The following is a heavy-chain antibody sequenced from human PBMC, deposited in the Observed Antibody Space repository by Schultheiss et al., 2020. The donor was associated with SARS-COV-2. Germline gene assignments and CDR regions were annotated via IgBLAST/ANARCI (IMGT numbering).Heavy chain of an antibody. V-gene: IGHV4-34*01. Sequence: GSLRLSCAVYGGSFSGYYWSWIRQPPGKGLEWIGEINHSGSTNYNPSLKSRVTISVDTSKNQFSLKLSSVTAADTAVYYCARAVTTMDDAFDIWGQGTMVTVSS. CDR3: ARAVTTMDDAFDI. D-gene: IGHD4-11*01. CDR1: GGSFSGYY. CDR2: INHSGST. J-gene: IGHJ3*02.